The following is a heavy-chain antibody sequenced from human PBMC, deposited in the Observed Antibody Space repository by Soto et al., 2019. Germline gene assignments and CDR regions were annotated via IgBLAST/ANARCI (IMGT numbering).Heavy chain of an antibody. V-gene: IGHV3-7*01. CDR1: GFNFSTYW. D-gene: IGHD1-26*01. Sequence: EVQLVESGGGLVQPGGSLRLSCAAAGFNFSTYWMSWVRQAPGKGLEWVANIKQDGSKKHYVDAVKGRFTISRDNAKNSLYLQMNSLRAEDTAVYYCAREWALWGQGSLVTVSS. J-gene: IGHJ4*02. CDR3: AREWAL. CDR2: IKQDGSKK.